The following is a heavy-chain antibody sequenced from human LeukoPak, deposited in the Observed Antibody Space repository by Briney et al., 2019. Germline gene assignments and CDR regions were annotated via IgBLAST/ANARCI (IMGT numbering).Heavy chain of an antibody. D-gene: IGHD6-6*01. CDR3: AKVPEYSTLNWFDP. V-gene: IGHV3-23*01. CDR1: GFTFSSYA. Sequence: PGGSLRLSCAASGFTFSSYAMSWVRQAPGKGLEWASAISGSGGSTYYADSVKGRFTISRDNSKNTLYLQMNSLRAEDTAVYYCAKVPEYSTLNWFDPWGQGTLVTVSS. CDR2: ISGSGGST. J-gene: IGHJ5*02.